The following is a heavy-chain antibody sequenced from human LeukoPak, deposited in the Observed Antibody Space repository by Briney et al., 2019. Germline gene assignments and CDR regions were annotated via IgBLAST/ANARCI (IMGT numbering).Heavy chain of an antibody. Sequence: GGSLRLSCEASGFSLSSFGMNWVRQAPGKGLEWVSSISRSGSYIYYADSVKGRFTISRDNPKNLLFLQMNSLRADDTAVYYCAGPLGYCTSTSCYTPFDYWGQGTLVTVSS. CDR3: AGPLGYCTSTSCYTPFDY. CDR1: GFSLSSFG. D-gene: IGHD2-2*02. V-gene: IGHV3-21*01. CDR2: ISRSGSYI. J-gene: IGHJ4*02.